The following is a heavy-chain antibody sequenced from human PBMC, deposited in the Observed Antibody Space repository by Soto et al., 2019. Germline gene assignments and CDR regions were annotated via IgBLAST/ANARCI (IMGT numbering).Heavy chain of an antibody. D-gene: IGHD3-10*01. CDR3: ARDLWLGESFRYYFDY. Sequence: ASVKVSCKASGYTFTSYAMQWVRQAPGQRLEWMGWINPASGKTKYSQKFQGRVTITRDTSASTAYMELSSLTSEDTALYYCARDLWLGESFRYYFDYWAQGTLVTVS. CDR1: GYTFTSYA. CDR2: INPASGKT. J-gene: IGHJ4*01. V-gene: IGHV1-3*01.